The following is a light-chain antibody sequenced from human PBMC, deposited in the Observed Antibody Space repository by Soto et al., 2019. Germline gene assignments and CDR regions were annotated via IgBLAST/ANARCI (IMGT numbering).Light chain of an antibody. Sequence: QSALTQPASVSGSPGQSITISCTGTSSDVGGYNHVSWYQQYPGKAPKLMIFGVDSRPSGVSNRFSGSKSGNTASLTISGLQAEDEAYYYCNSYTTTYTRSLYVFGTMTVVTDL. J-gene: IGLJ1*01. CDR3: NSYTTTYTRSLYV. V-gene: IGLV2-14*01. CDR2: GVD. CDR1: SSDVGGYNH.